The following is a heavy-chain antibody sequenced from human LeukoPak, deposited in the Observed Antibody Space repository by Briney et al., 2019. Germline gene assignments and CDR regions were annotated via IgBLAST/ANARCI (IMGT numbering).Heavy chain of an antibody. Sequence: ASVKVSCKASGGTFSSYAISWVRQAPGQGLEWMGGIIPIFGTANYAQKFQGRVTITADESTSTAYMELSSLRSEDTAVYYCARGRDGYNFDAFDIWAKGQWSPSLQ. CDR1: GGTFSSYA. D-gene: IGHD5-24*01. J-gene: IGHJ3*02. CDR2: IIPIFGTA. CDR3: ARGRDGYNFDAFDI. V-gene: IGHV1-69*13.